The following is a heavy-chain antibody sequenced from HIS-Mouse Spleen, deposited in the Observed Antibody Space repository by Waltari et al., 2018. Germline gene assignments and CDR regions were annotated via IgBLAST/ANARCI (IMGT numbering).Heavy chain of an antibody. CDR2: INHSGST. J-gene: IGHJ4*02. CDR1: GGSFSGYY. Sequence: QVQLQQWGAGLLKPSETLSLTCAVYGGSFSGYYWSWIRQPPGKGLEWIGEINHSGSTNYNPSLKSRVPISVDTSKNQFSLKLSSVTAADTAVYYCARGGSYGSGSYYSGFFDYWGQGTLVTVSS. D-gene: IGHD3-10*01. CDR3: ARGGSYGSGSYYSGFFDY. V-gene: IGHV4-34*01.